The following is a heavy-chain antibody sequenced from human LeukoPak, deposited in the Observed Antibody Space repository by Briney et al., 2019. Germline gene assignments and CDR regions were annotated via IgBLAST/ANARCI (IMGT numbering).Heavy chain of an antibody. Sequence: GGSLRLSCAASGFTFSNAWMSWVRQAPGKGREWVGRIKSKTDGGTTDYAAPVKGRFTISRDDSKNTLYLQMNSLKTEDTAVYYCTTEGRVVVAYHYFDYWGQGTLVTVSS. CDR2: IKSKTDGGTT. CDR3: TTEGRVVVAYHYFDY. V-gene: IGHV3-15*01. D-gene: IGHD2-15*01. CDR1: GFTFSNAW. J-gene: IGHJ4*02.